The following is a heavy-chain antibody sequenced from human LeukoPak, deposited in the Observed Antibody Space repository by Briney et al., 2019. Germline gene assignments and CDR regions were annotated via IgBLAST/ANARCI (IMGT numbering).Heavy chain of an antibody. J-gene: IGHJ5*02. CDR3: ARDSLWFDP. Sequence: SETLSLTCTVSGDSISSYYWSWIRQPPGKGLEWIGYIYYSGSTNYNPSLKSRVTISVDTSKNQFSLNLSSVTAADTAVYYCARDSLWFDPWGQGTLVTVSS. CDR1: GDSISSYY. V-gene: IGHV4-59*01. CDR2: IYYSGST.